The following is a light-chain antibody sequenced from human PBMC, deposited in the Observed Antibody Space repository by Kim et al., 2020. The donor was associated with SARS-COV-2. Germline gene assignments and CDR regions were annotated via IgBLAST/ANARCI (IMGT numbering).Light chain of an antibody. V-gene: IGLV1-47*01. Sequence: GRRLSISDYGGRSNTGIDYVYWYQQLPGASPQLLIYKTFQRPSGVPDRFSGSRSGSSASLAISGLRSEDEADYYCAAWDDTSNSYVFGPGTKVTVL. CDR1: RSNTGIDY. CDR2: KTF. J-gene: IGLJ1*01. CDR3: AAWDDTSNSYV.